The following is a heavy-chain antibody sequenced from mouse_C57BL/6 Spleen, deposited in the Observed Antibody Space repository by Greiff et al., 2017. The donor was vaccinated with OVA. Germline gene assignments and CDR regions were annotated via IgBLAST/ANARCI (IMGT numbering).Heavy chain of an antibody. V-gene: IGHV1-22*01. D-gene: IGHD1-1*01. CDR2: INPNNGGT. J-gene: IGHJ4*01. Sequence: VQLQQSGPELVKPGASVKMSCKASGYTFTDYNMHWVKQSHGKSLEWIGYINPNNGGTSYNQKFKGKATLTVNKSSSTAYMELRSLTSEDSAVYYGARRNYGSSYAMDYWGQGTSVTVSS. CDR1: GYTFTDYN. CDR3: ARRNYGSSYAMDY.